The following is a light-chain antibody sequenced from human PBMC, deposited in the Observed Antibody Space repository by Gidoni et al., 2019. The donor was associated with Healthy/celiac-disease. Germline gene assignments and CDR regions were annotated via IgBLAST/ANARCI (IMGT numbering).Light chain of an antibody. CDR1: QGISNY. CDR2: AAS. V-gene: IGKV1-27*01. Sequence: DIQMTQSPSSLSASVGDRVTITCRASQGISNYLAWYQQKPGKVPKLLIYAASTLQSGVPSRFSGSGSGTDFTLTSSSLQPEDVATYYCQKDNSAPSLYTFGQGTKLEIK. J-gene: IGKJ2*01. CDR3: QKDNSAPSLYT.